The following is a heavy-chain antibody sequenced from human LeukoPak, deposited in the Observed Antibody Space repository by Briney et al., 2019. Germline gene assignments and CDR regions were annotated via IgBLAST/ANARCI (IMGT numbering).Heavy chain of an antibody. J-gene: IGHJ6*02. V-gene: IGHV3-23*01. D-gene: IGHD1-26*01. CDR1: GFTFSSFT. Sequence: GGSLRLSCAASGFTFSSFTMSWVRQAPGKGLEWISAISGTGGSTFYADSVKGRFTISRDNSKNTLYPQMNSLRAEDTAVYYCAKVVVGAPYGLDVWGQGTTVTVSS. CDR3: AKVVVGAPYGLDV. CDR2: ISGTGGST.